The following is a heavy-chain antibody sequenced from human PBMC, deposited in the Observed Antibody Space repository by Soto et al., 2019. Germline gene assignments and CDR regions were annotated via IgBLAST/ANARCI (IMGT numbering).Heavy chain of an antibody. V-gene: IGHV3-30*18. CDR1: GFTFSSYG. J-gene: IGHJ4*02. D-gene: IGHD5-12*01. CDR2: ISYDGSNK. Sequence: PGGSLRLSCAASGFTFSSYGMHWVRQAPGKGLEWVAVISYDGSNKYYADSVKGRFTISRDNSKNTLYLQMNSLRAEDTAVYYCAKLRSDIVATKTEPRFDYWGQGTLVTVSS. CDR3: AKLRSDIVATKTEPRFDY.